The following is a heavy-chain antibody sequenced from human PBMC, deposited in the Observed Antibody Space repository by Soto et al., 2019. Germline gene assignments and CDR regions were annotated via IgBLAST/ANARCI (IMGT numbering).Heavy chain of an antibody. J-gene: IGHJ3*02. Sequence: QVQLQESGPGLVKPSQTLSLTCTVSGGSISSGGYYWSWIRQHPGKGLAWIGYIYYSGSTYYNPSLKSRVTISVDTSKNQFSLKLSSVTAADTAVYYCARETHDSIPAAIMSKDAFDIWGQGTMVTVSS. CDR2: IYYSGST. D-gene: IGHD2-2*01. CDR1: GGSISSGGYY. CDR3: ARETHDSIPAAIMSKDAFDI. V-gene: IGHV4-31*03.